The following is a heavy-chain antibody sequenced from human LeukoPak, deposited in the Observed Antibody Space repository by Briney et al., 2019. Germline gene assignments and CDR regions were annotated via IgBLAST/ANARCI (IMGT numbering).Heavy chain of an antibody. Sequence: GESLKISCKGSGYMFTSYWIGWVRQMPGKGLEWMGIIYPGDSDTRYSPSFQGQVTISADKSISTAYLQWSSLKASDTAMYYCARASGSGSYHYYYYGMDVWGQGTTVTVSS. CDR3: ARASGSGSYHYYYYGMDV. J-gene: IGHJ6*02. CDR2: IYPGDSDT. D-gene: IGHD3-10*01. V-gene: IGHV5-51*01. CDR1: GYMFTSYW.